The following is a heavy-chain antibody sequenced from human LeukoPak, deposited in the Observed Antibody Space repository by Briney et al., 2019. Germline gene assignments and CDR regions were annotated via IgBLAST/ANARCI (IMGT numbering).Heavy chain of an antibody. CDR1: GFSFSYHG. CDR2: VSPPGGGT. Sequence: GGSLRLSCVAPGFSFSYHGMNWVRLAPGKGLEWVSGVSPPGGGTYYADSVKGRFTISRDDSRNTLSLQMNSLRVEDTAVYYCAKEDVDSSGAFDIWGQGTMVTVSS. CDR3: AKEDVDSSGAFDI. V-gene: IGHV3-23*01. J-gene: IGHJ3*02. D-gene: IGHD3-22*01.